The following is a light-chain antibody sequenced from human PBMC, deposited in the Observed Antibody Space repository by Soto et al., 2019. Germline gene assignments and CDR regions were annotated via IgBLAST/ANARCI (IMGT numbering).Light chain of an antibody. V-gene: IGKV1-5*03. CDR2: KAS. Sequence: DIQMTQSPSTLSASVGGRVTISCRASQNINNLLAWYQQKPGKVPKLLIYKASSLESGVPSRFSGSGSGTDFTLTISSLQPDDFATYYCQRYYTYPYTFGQGTKLEIK. CDR3: QRYYTYPYT. CDR1: QNINNL. J-gene: IGKJ2*01.